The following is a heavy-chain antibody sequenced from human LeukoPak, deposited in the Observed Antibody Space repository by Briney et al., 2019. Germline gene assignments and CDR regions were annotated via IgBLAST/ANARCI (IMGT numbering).Heavy chain of an antibody. CDR2: MSGSGDIT. CDR1: GFTFSSYT. J-gene: IGHJ4*02. D-gene: IGHD4-11*01. Sequence: GSLRLSCATSGFTFSSYTMSWAHQAPGKGLEWVSAMSGSGDITYSADSVKGRFTISRDNSKNTLYLQMNSLRAEDTAVYYCAKDNYVPNCWGQGTLVTVS. V-gene: IGHV3-23*01. CDR3: AKDNYVPNC.